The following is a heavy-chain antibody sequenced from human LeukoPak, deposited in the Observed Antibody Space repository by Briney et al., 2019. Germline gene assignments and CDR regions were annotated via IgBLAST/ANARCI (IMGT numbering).Heavy chain of an antibody. D-gene: IGHD3-22*01. CDR1: GGSISSYY. Sequence: SETLSLTCTVSGGSISSYYWSWIRQPAGKGLEWIGRIYTSGSTNYNPSLKSRVTISVDTSKNQFSLKLSSVTAADTAAYYCAREKGSSGYPDYWGQGTLVTVSS. J-gene: IGHJ4*02. CDR3: AREKGSSGYPDY. V-gene: IGHV4-4*07. CDR2: IYTSGST.